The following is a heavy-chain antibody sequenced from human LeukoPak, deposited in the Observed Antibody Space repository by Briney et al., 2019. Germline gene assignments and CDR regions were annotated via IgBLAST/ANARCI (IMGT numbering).Heavy chain of an antibody. CDR3: ARYNWNYYIDY. D-gene: IGHD1-7*01. V-gene: IGHV3-53*01. J-gene: IGHJ4*02. CDR2: IYSGGST. CDR1: GFTVSSNY. Sequence: PGGSLRLSCAASGFTVSSNYMSWVRQAPGKGLEWVSVIYSGGSTYYADSVKGRFTISRDNSKNTLYLQMNSLRAEDTAVYYCARYNWNYYIDYWGQGTLVTVSS.